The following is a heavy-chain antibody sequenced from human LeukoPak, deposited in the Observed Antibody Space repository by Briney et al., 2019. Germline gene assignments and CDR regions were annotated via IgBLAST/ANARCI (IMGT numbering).Heavy chain of an antibody. CDR2: ISDGGGST. V-gene: IGHV3-23*01. Sequence: GGSLRLSCAASGFTLSSYAMSWVRQAPGKGLEWVSSISDGGGSTYYADSVKGRFTISRDNSKDTLYLQMNSLRAEDTAVYYCAKEGAVAGFDYWGQGTLVTVSS. D-gene: IGHD6-19*01. CDR3: AKEGAVAGFDY. J-gene: IGHJ4*02. CDR1: GFTLSSYA.